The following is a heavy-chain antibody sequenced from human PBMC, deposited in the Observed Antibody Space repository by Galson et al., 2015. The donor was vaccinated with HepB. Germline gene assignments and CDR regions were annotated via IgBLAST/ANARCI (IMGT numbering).Heavy chain of an antibody. V-gene: IGHV3-7*03. CDR3: VRDRTYKGGNFFDL. Sequence: SLRLSCAASGFSFSDYWMSWIRQAPGKRPEWVANIRHDEYEYYYADFVKGRFTISRDNARNSVFLQMSSLRRDDTAVYYCVRDRTYKGGNFFDLWGQGALVTVSS. CDR2: IRHDEYEY. J-gene: IGHJ4*02. CDR1: GFSFSDYW. D-gene: IGHD3-10*01.